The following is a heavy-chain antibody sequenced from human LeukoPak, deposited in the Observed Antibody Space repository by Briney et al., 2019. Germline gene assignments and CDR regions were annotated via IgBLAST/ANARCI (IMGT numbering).Heavy chain of an antibody. CDR3: ARDRVYYDILTGYSELDY. CDR2: ISSSSSTI. CDR1: GFTFSSYS. J-gene: IGHJ4*02. D-gene: IGHD3-9*01. Sequence: GSLRLSCAASGFTFSSYSMNWVRQAPGKGLEWVSYISSSSSTIYYADSVKGRFTISRDNAKNSLYLQMNSLRAEGTAVYYCARDRVYYDILTGYSELDYWGQGTLVTVSS. V-gene: IGHV3-48*01.